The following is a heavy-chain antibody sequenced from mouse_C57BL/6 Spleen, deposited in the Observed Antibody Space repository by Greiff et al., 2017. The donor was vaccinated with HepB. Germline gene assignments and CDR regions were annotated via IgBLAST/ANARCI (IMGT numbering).Heavy chain of an antibody. Sequence: EVMLVESEGGLVQPGRSMKLSCTASGFTFSDYYMAWVRQVPEKGLEWVANINYDGSSTYYLDSLKSRFIISRDNAKNILYLQMSSLKSEDTATYYCARDVYYYGSSSSYFDYWGQGTTLTVSS. J-gene: IGHJ2*01. CDR2: INYDGSST. CDR1: GFTFSDYY. CDR3: ARDVYYYGSSSSYFDY. V-gene: IGHV5-16*01. D-gene: IGHD1-1*01.